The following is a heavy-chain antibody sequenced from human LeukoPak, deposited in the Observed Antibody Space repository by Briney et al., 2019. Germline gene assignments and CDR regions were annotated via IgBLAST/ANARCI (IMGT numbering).Heavy chain of an antibody. J-gene: IGHJ5*02. CDR1: GGSISSYY. CDR3: ARHVGYGNNWFDP. CDR2: IYFSGST. Sequence: PSETLSLTCTVSGGSISSYYWSWIRQPPGKGPEWIGYIYFSGSTNYNPSLKSRVTISVDTSKNQFSLKLRSVTAADTAVYYCARHVGYGNNWFDPWGQGTLVTVSS. D-gene: IGHD5-18*01. V-gene: IGHV4-59*08.